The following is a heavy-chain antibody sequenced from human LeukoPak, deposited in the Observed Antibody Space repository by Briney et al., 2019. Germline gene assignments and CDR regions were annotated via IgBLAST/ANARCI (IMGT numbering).Heavy chain of an antibody. CDR3: ARVFDSYSSGAAEYFQH. Sequence: SETLSLTCTVPGDSIGSSNYFWDWIRQPPGKGLEWIGSIYYGGSSYYNPSLKSRVTISVDTSKNQFSLKLSSVTAADTAVYYCARVFDSYSSGAAEYFQHWGQGTLVTVSS. V-gene: IGHV4-39*01. J-gene: IGHJ1*01. CDR1: GDSIGSSNYF. D-gene: IGHD6-19*01. CDR2: IYYGGSS.